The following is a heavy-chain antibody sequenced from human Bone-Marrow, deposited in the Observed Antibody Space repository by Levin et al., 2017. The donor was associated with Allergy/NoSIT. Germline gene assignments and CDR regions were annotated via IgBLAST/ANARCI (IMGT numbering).Heavy chain of an antibody. CDR3: ARQKYCSSSICYTRDYYYGMDV. D-gene: IGHD2-2*02. CDR2: VYYSGST. CDR1: GGSISSYY. Sequence: SETLSLTCTVSGGSISSYYWSWIRQPPGKGLEWIGYVYYSGSTNYNPSLKSRVTISVDTSKNQFSLKLSSVTAADTAVYYCARQKYCSSSICYTRDYYYGMDVWGQGTTVTVSS. J-gene: IGHJ6*02. V-gene: IGHV4-59*08.